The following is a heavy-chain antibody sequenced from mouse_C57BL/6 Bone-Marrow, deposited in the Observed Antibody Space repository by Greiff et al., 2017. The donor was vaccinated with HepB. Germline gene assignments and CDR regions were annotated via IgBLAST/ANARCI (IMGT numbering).Heavy chain of an antibody. CDR1: GYSITSGYY. V-gene: IGHV3-6*01. CDR3: ARRGYGSSYRAY. Sequence: EVQLVESGPGLVKPSQSLSLTCSVTGYSITSGYYWNWIRQFPGNKLEWMGYISYDGSNNYNPSLKNRISITRDTSKNQFFLKLNSVTTEDTATYYCARRGYGSSYRAYWGQGTLVTVSA. J-gene: IGHJ3*01. D-gene: IGHD1-1*01. CDR2: ISYDGSN.